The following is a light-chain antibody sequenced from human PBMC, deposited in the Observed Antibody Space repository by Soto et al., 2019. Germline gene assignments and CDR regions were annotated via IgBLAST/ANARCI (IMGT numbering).Light chain of an antibody. CDR3: LHHLSYPLT. CDR1: QGIRDY. CDR2: AS. J-gene: IGKJ4*02. V-gene: IGKV1-17*03. Sequence: DIPMTQFPSAMSASVGDRVTITCRASQGIRDYLAWFQHKPGNVPKCLIYASTLKSCVPSRLSGSGPGTEFTLTITCLQQEECATYSCLHHLSYPLTFGRGTKVEIK.